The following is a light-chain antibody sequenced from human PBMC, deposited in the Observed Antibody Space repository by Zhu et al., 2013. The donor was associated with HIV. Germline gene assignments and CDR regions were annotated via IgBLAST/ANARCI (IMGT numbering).Light chain of an antibody. CDR2: WAS. V-gene: IGKV4-1*01. J-gene: IGKJ3*01. Sequence: DIVMTQSPDSLALSLGERATINCKSSQSVLYSSNNKNYLAWYQQKPGQPPKLLIYWASTRESGVPDRFSGSKSGTSASLAITGLQADDEADYYCQSYDSALSGSVFGTGT. CDR3: QSYDSALSGSV. CDR1: QSVLYSSNNKNY.